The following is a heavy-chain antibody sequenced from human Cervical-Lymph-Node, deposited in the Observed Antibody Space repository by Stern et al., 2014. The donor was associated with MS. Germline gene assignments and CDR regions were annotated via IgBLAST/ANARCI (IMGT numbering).Heavy chain of an antibody. CDR1: GFTFRSYA. J-gene: IGHJ6*02. V-gene: IGHV3-30-3*01. CDR3: ARANYDFWSGYPDFHYYGMDV. Sequence: VQLVESGGGVVQPGRSLRLSCAASGFTFRSYARHWVRQAPGKGLEWVAVISYGGSNKYYADSVKGRFTISRDNSKNTLYLQMNSLRAEDTAVYYCARANYDFWSGYPDFHYYGMDVWGQGTTVTVSS. CDR2: ISYGGSNK. D-gene: IGHD3-3*01.